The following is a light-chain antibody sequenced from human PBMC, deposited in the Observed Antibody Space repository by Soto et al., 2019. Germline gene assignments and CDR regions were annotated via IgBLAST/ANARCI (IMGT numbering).Light chain of an antibody. CDR3: QSYDSSLSASV. V-gene: IGLV1-40*01. CDR2: GNS. J-gene: IGLJ3*02. Sequence: QLVLTQPPSVSGAPGQRVTISCTGSSSNIGAGYDVHWYQQHPGTAPNLLIYGNSNRPSGVPDRFSGSKSGTSASLAITGLQAEDEADYYCQSYDSSLSASVFGGGTKLTVL. CDR1: SSNIGAGYD.